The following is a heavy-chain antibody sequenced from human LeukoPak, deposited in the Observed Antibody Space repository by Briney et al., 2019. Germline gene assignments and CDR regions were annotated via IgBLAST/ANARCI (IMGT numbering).Heavy chain of an antibody. V-gene: IGHV1-18*01. Sequence: ASVKASCKASGYTFTSYGISWVRQAPGQGLEWMGWISAYNGNTNYAQKLQGRVTMTTDTSTSTAYMELRSLRSDDTAVYYCARDLRYCSSTSCYLTLDYYYGMDVWGQGTTVTVSS. CDR3: ARDLRYCSSTSCYLTLDYYYGMDV. CDR2: ISAYNGNT. J-gene: IGHJ6*02. CDR1: GYTFTSYG. D-gene: IGHD2-2*01.